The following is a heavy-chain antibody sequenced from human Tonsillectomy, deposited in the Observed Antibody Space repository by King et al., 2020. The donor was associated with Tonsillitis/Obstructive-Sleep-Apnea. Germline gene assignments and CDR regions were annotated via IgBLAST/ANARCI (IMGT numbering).Heavy chain of an antibody. CDR1: GFMFSNYG. D-gene: IGHD1-26*01. Sequence: VQLVESGGGVVQPGRSLKLSCAASGFMFSNYGMHWVRQAPGKGLEWVAVISSDGNNKYYGDSVKGRFTISRDKSKNNIYLRMNSLRVEDTPVYDCAKDSAADWEPYYFVYCGQGTLVTVSS. V-gene: IGHV3-30*18. CDR2: ISSDGNNK. CDR3: AKDSAADWEPYYFVY. J-gene: IGHJ4*02.